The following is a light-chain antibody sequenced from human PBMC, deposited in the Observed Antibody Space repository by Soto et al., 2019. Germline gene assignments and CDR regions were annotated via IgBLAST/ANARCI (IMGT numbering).Light chain of an antibody. CDR2: DVS. V-gene: IGKV3-11*01. CDR1: QSVSNS. J-gene: IGKJ5*01. Sequence: EIVLTQSPGTLSLSPGERVTLSCRASQSVSNSLACYQQKPGQPPRLLIYDVSNRATGIPARFSGSGSGTDFTLTITSLEPEDFAVYFCHQRYNWPRVTFGQGTRLEIK. CDR3: HQRYNWPRVT.